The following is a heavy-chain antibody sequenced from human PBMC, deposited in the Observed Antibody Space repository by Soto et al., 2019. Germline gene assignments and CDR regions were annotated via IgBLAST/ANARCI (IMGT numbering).Heavy chain of an antibody. CDR2: INPDGSTT. CDR3: ARVPTTVTTPGMDV. V-gene: IGHV3-74*01. Sequence: GGSLRLSCSASGFTFSSYWMPWVRQAPGEGLMWVSRINPDGSTTSYADSVKGRFTISRDNAKNTLYLQMNSLRVEDTAVYYCARVPTTVTTPGMDVWGQGTTVTVSS. J-gene: IGHJ6*02. D-gene: IGHD4-4*01. CDR1: GFTFSSYW.